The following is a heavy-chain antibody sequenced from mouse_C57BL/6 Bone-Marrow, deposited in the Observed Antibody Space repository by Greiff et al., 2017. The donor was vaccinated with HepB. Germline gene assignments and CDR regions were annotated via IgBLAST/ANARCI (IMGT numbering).Heavy chain of an antibody. CDR1: GYTFTSYW. CDR3: ARKEGGTWFAY. Sequence: QVQLKQSGAEPVKPGASVKLSCKASGYTFTSYWMHWVKQRPGQGLEWIGMIHPNSGSTNYNEKFKSKATLTVDKSSSTAYMQLSSLTSEDSAVYYCARKEGGTWFAYWGQGTLVTVSA. D-gene: IGHD3-3*01. CDR2: IHPNSGST. J-gene: IGHJ3*01. V-gene: IGHV1-64*01.